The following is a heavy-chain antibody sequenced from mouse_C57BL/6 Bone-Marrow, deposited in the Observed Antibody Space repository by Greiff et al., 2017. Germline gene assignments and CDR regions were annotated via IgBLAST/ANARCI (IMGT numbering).Heavy chain of an antibody. CDR1: GFNIKDDY. V-gene: IGHV14-4*01. D-gene: IGHD3-3*01. CDR3: LGAY. Sequence: EVQLQQSGAELVRPGASVKLSCTASGFNIKDDYMHWVKQRHEQGLEWIGWIDPENGDPEYASKFQGKATITAKTSANTAYLQLSSRTSVDTAVYYCLGAYWGQGTSVTVSS. J-gene: IGHJ4*01. CDR2: IDPENGDP.